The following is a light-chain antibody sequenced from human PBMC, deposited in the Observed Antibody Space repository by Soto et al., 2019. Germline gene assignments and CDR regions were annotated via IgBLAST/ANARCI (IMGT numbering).Light chain of an antibody. J-gene: IGKJ5*01. V-gene: IGKV3-11*01. CDR3: QQRHMWPIT. CDR1: QSVRTY. CDR2: DAY. Sequence: DIVLTQSPATLSLSPGERATLSCRASQSVRTYLAWYQQKRGQAPRLLIYDAYNRATGIPPRFSGSGSGTDFTLTISSLEPEDSAVYYCQQRHMWPITFGQGTRLEIK.